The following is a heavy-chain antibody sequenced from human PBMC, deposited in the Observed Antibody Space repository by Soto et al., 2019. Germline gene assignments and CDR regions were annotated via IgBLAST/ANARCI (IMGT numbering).Heavy chain of an antibody. CDR1: GGTFSSYA. V-gene: IGHV1-69*13. J-gene: IGHJ3*02. Sequence: SVKVSCKASGGTFSSYAISWVRQAPGQGLEWMGGIIPIFGTANYAQKFQGRVTITADESTSTAYMELSSLRSEDTAVYYCARALHYYDSSGYYSLHAFDIWGQGTMVTVSS. CDR2: IIPIFGTA. CDR3: ARALHYYDSSGYYSLHAFDI. D-gene: IGHD3-22*01.